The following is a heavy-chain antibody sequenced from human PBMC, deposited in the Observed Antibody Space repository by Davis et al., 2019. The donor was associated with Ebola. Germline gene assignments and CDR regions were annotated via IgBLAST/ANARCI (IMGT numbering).Heavy chain of an antibody. CDR2: INPSTGDT. V-gene: IGHV1-8*02. CDR3: ARGPSWSGYSYYFDY. Sequence: AASVKVSCKASGYTFTGYYIHWVRQAPGQGLELMGWINPSTGDTNSAQRFQGRVTMTRNTSISTAYMELSSLRSEDTAVYYCARGPSWSGYSYYFDYWGQGTLVTVSS. CDR1: GYTFTGYY. D-gene: IGHD3-3*01. J-gene: IGHJ4*02.